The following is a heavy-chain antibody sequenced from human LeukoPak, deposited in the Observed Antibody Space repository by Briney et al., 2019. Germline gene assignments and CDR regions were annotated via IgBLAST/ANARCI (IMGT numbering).Heavy chain of an antibody. Sequence: GGSLRLSCAASGFTFSNYEMNWVRQAPGKGLEWVSYISSSGTTIYYADSVKGRFTLSRDNAGNSLYLQINSLRGEDTAVYYCAKEASGYSYGLDAFDIWGQGTTVTVSS. CDR3: AKEASGYSYGLDAFDI. V-gene: IGHV3-48*03. CDR1: GFTFSNYE. D-gene: IGHD5-18*01. J-gene: IGHJ3*02. CDR2: ISSSGTTI.